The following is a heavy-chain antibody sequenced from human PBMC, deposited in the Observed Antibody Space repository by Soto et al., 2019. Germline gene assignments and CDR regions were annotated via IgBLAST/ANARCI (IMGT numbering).Heavy chain of an antibody. D-gene: IGHD3-16*01. Sequence: PSVKVSCKASGYTFTSYGISWVRQAPGQGLEWMGRIIPIIGIINYAQKFQGRVTISADKFTGTAYMELTGLRSDDTAVYYCAVEPDRHYNESHAFSYPWGQGTLVT. V-gene: IGHV1-69*04. CDR3: AVEPDRHYNESHAFSYP. CDR2: IIPIIGII. CDR1: GYTFTSYG. J-gene: IGHJ5*02.